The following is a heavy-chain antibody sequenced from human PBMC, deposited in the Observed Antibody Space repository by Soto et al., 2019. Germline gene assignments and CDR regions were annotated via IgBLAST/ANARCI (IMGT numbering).Heavy chain of an antibody. J-gene: IGHJ3*02. CDR1: GGSISSGGYY. CDR2: IYYSGST. CDR3: ARALHSYGRHDAFDI. D-gene: IGHD5-18*01. Sequence: TSETLSLTCTVSGGSISSGGYYWSWIRQHPGKGLEWIGYIYYSGSTYYNPSLKSRVTISVDTSKNQFSLKLSSVTAADTAVYYCARALHSYGRHDAFDIWGQGTMVTVSS. V-gene: IGHV4-31*03.